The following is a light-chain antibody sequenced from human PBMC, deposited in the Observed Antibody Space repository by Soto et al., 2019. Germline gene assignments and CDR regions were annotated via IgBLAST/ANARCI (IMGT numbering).Light chain of an antibody. CDR3: QQYGSSPGYT. J-gene: IGKJ2*01. Sequence: EIVLTQSPGTLSLSPGERATLSCRASQSVISTYLTWYQQKPGQAPRLLIHGASNGATGIPDRFSGSGSGTDFTLTISRLEPEDFAVYYCQQYGSSPGYTFGQGTKLEIK. CDR1: QSVISTY. CDR2: GAS. V-gene: IGKV3-20*01.